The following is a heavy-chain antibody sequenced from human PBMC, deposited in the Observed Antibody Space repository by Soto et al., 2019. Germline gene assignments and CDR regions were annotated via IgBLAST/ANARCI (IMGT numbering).Heavy chain of an antibody. J-gene: IGHJ6*02. Sequence: EVQLLESGGGLVQPGVSRRLSCAASGFTFSTYGMSWIRQAPGKGLEWVSSISTSGGSTFYEQSVKGRFTITRDNSKNSLTLQMNSLRAADTAVYYRANDKMNIADHNGMHVWGPGATMTV. V-gene: IGHV3-23*01. D-gene: IGHD6-13*01. CDR1: GFTFSTYG. CDR3: ANDKMNIADHNGMHV. CDR2: ISTSGGST.